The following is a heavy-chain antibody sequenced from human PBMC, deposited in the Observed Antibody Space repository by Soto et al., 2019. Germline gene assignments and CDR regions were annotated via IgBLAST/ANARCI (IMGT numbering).Heavy chain of an antibody. CDR3: ARGSPTAVTTCDY. CDR2: INHSGST. CDR1: GGSFSGFY. V-gene: IGHV4-34*01. D-gene: IGHD4-4*01. Sequence: QVQLQQWGAGLLKPSETLSLTCAVYGGSFSGFYWSWIRQPPGKGLEWIGEINHSGSTTYNPSLKSGVTISVATSKDQFSLKLSSVIVADTAVYYCARGSPTAVTTCDYWGQGTLVTVSS. J-gene: IGHJ4*02.